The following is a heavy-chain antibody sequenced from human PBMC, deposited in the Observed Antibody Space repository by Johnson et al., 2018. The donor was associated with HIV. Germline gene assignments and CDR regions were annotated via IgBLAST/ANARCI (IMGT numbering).Heavy chain of an antibody. V-gene: IGHV3-66*01. CDR1: GFTVSSNY. CDR3: ASISLGAFDI. CDR2: IYSGGST. J-gene: IGHJ3*02. Sequence: MLLVESGGGLVQPGGSLRLSCAASGFTVSSNYMSWVRQAPGKGLEWVSVIYSGGSTYYADSVRGRFTISRDNSKNSLYLQMNSLRAEDMAVYFCASISLGAFDIWGQGTLVTVSS.